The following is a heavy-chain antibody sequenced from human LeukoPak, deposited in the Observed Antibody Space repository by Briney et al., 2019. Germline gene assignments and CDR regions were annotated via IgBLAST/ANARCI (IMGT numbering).Heavy chain of an antibody. CDR2: ISAYNGNT. Sequence: ASVKVSRKASGYTFTSYGISWVRQAPGQGLEWMGWISAYNGNTNYAQKLQGRVTMTTDTSTSTAYMELRSLRSDDTAVYYCARVAWGNYYDSSGYSGYFGYWGEGGPVTVSS. CDR3: ARVAWGNYYDSSGYSGYFGY. CDR1: GYTFTSYG. J-gene: IGHJ4*02. V-gene: IGHV1-18*01. D-gene: IGHD3-22*01.